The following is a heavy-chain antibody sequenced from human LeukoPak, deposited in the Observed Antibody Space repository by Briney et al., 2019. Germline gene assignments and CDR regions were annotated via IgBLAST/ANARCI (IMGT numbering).Heavy chain of an antibody. CDR2: ISSSSSYI. Sequence: GGSLRLSCAASGFTFSSYSMNWVRQAPGKGLDWVSSISSSSSYIYYADSVKGRFTISRDNAKNSLDLQMNSLRAEDTALYYCARFTVVGATTFYYYGMDVWGQGTTVTVSS. CDR3: ARFTVVGATTFYYYGMDV. D-gene: IGHD1-26*01. J-gene: IGHJ6*02. CDR1: GFTFSSYS. V-gene: IGHV3-21*04.